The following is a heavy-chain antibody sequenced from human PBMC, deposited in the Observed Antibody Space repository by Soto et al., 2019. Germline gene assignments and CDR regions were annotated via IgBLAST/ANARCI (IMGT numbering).Heavy chain of an antibody. D-gene: IGHD6-13*01. Sequence: ASVKVSCKVSGYTLTELSMHWVRQAPGKGLEWMGGFDPEDGETIYAQKFQGRVTMTEDTSTDTAYMELSSLRSEDTAVYYCATGYFGVAAAGTRIFGFDPWGQGTLVTVSS. CDR2: FDPEDGET. V-gene: IGHV1-24*01. CDR1: GYTLTELS. CDR3: ATGYFGVAAAGTRIFGFDP. J-gene: IGHJ5*02.